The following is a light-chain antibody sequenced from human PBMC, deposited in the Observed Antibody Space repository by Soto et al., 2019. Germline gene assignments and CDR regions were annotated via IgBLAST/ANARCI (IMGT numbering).Light chain of an antibody. Sequence: ETVLTQSPGPLSLSPGDRATLSCRASQSVSSSYLAWYQQKPGQAPRLLIYDASRRATGIPDRFSGSGSGTDFTLTISRLEPEDFAVYYCQQYGSTPRTFGQGTKVEIK. CDR1: QSVSSSY. J-gene: IGKJ1*01. CDR3: QQYGSTPRT. V-gene: IGKV3-20*01. CDR2: DAS.